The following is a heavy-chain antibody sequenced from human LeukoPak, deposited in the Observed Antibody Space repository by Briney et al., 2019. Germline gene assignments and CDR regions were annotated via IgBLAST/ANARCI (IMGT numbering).Heavy chain of an antibody. V-gene: IGHV1-69*05. CDR3: ARGDIVVVPAAMNFDY. J-gene: IGHJ4*02. D-gene: IGHD2-2*01. CDR2: IIPIFGTA. CDR1: GGTFISYA. Sequence: SVKVSCKASGGTFISYAISRVRQAPGQGLEWMGGIIPIFGTANYAQKYQGRVTITTDESTSTAYMELSSLRSEDTAVYYCARGDIVVVPAAMNFDYWGQGTLVTVSS.